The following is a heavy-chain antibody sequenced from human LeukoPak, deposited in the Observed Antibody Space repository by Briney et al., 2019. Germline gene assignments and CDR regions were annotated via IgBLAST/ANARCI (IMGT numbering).Heavy chain of an antibody. CDR1: GGSFSGYY. V-gene: IGHV4-34*01. D-gene: IGHD3-22*01. CDR3: ARTYYYDSPYAFDI. CDR2: IYHSGST. Sequence: SETLSLTCAVYGGSFSGYYWSWIRQPPGKGLEWIGEIYHSGSTNYNPSLKSRVTISVDKSKNQFSLKLSSVTAADTAVYYCARTYYYDSPYAFDIWGQGTMVTVSS. J-gene: IGHJ3*02.